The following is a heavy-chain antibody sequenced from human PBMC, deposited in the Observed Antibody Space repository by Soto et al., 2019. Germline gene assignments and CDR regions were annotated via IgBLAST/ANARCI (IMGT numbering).Heavy chain of an antibody. V-gene: IGHV4-59*01. CDR1: GGSIRSYF. CDR2: VYHNGNT. J-gene: IGHJ2*01. D-gene: IGHD3-10*01. Sequence: QMQLQASGPGLVKPSETLSLTCTVSGGSIRSYFWSWIRQAPGKKLEWLGYVYHNGNTNYNPSLRSRLTLSVDTSNKRLPLTLKSVNADDAAVYYGAVPGPAVRWGRGTLVTVAS. CDR3: AVPGPAVR.